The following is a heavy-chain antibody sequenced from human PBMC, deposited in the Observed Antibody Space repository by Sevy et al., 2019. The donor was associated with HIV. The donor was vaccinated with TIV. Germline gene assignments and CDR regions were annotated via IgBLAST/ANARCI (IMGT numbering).Heavy chain of an antibody. D-gene: IGHD6-13*01. J-gene: IGHJ4*02. V-gene: IGHV3-72*01. CDR3: ATHAGIAAAGRVFDY. CDR2: IRNKADSYTT. CDR1: GFTFSDHY. Sequence: GGSLRLSCAASGFTFSDHYMEWVRQAPGKGLEWVGRIRNKADSYTTEYAASGKGRLTNSRDDSKNSLYLLLNSLKTEDTAVYYCATHAGIAAAGRVFDYWGQGPLVTVSS.